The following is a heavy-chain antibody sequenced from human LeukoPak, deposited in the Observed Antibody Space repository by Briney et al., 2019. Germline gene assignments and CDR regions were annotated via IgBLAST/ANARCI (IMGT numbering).Heavy chain of an antibody. D-gene: IGHD6-19*01. CDR2: ISGSGGST. CDR1: GFTFSSYA. CDR3: AKYLPSSHNSLLPVAGLDVYYFDY. V-gene: IGHV3-23*01. Sequence: PGGSLRLSCAASGFTFSSYAMSWVRQAPGKGLEWVSAISGSGGSTYYADSVKGRFTISRDNSKNTLYLQMNSLRAEDTAVYYCAKYLPSSHNSLLPVAGLDVYYFDYWGQGTLVTVSS. J-gene: IGHJ4*02.